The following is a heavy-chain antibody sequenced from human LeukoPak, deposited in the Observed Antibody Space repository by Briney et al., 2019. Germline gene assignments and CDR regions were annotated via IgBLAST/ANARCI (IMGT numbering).Heavy chain of an antibody. CDR2: IYSGGST. CDR3: ARDPAGGYDSSGYPYYFDY. D-gene: IGHD3-22*01. V-gene: IGHV3-66*01. J-gene: IGHJ4*02. Sequence: GRSLRLSCAASGFTVSSNYMSWVRQAPGKGLEWVSVIYSGGSTYYADSVKGRFTISRDNSKNTLYLQMNSLRAEDTAVYYCARDPAGGYDSSGYPYYFDYWGQGTLVTVSS. CDR1: GFTVSSNY.